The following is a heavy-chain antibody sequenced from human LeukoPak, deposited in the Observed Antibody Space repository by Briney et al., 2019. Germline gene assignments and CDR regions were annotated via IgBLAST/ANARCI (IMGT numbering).Heavy chain of an antibody. V-gene: IGHV4-39*01. CDR2: IYYSGST. Sequence: SETLSLTCTVSGGSISSSSYYWGWIRQPPGKGLEWIGSIYYSGSTYYNPSLKSRVTISVDTSKNQFSLKLSSVTAADTAVYYCARGELRFLEWTDTHGVALFDYWGQGTLVSVSS. J-gene: IGHJ4*02. D-gene: IGHD3-3*01. CDR1: GGSISSSSYY. CDR3: ARGELRFLEWTDTHGVALFDY.